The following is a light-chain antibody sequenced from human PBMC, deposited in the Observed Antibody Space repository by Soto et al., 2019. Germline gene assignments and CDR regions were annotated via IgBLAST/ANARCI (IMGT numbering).Light chain of an antibody. Sequence: DIQLTQSPSSLSASVGDRVTITCQASQDISNHLNWYQQKPGKAPNLLIYDASDLETRVPSMFSGGGSGTFFSFTINSLQPEDIATYYCQKHDGVPLFGPGTKVEIK. CDR1: QDISNH. CDR3: QKHDGVPL. J-gene: IGKJ3*01. CDR2: DAS. V-gene: IGKV1-33*01.